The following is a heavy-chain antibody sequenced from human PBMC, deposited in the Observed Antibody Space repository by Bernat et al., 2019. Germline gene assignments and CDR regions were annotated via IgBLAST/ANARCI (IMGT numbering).Heavy chain of an antibody. V-gene: IGHV3-48*03. CDR1: GFTFSSYE. CDR2: ISRSGRTI. D-gene: IGHD6-13*01. Sequence: EVQLVESGGGLVQPGGSLRLSCAASGFTFSSYEMNWVRQAPGKGLEWVAYISRSGRTIYYAAFVKGRFTISRDNAKNYLYLQMNSLRAEDTAVYYCARNLAAAGPAGFDYWGQGNLVTVSS. CDR3: ARNLAAAGPAGFDY. J-gene: IGHJ4*02.